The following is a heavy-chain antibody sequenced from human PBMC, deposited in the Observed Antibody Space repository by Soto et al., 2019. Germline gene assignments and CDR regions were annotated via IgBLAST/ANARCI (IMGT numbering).Heavy chain of an antibody. J-gene: IGHJ2*01. Sequence: ESGGGLVKPGGSLRLSCAASGFTFSNAWMNWVRQAPGKGLEWVGRIKSKTDGGTTDYAAPVKGRFTISRDDSKNTLYLQMNSLKTEDTAVYYCTTDNYDSSGYVYFALWGRGTLVTVSS. CDR2: IKSKTDGGTT. D-gene: IGHD3-22*01. CDR3: TTDNYDSSGYVYFAL. CDR1: GFTFSNAW. V-gene: IGHV3-15*07.